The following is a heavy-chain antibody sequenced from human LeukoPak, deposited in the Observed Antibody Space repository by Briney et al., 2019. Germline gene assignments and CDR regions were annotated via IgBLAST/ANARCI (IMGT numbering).Heavy chain of an antibody. CDR1: GFTFSSYA. CDR2: ISYDGSNK. Sequence: GGSLRLSCAAPGFTFSSYAMPRVRQAPGKGLEWVAVISYDGSNKYYADSVKGRFTISRDNSKNTLYLQMNSLRAEDTAVYYCARGEGSYNYFDYWGQGTLVTVSS. D-gene: IGHD1-26*01. CDR3: ARGEGSYNYFDY. V-gene: IGHV3-30*04. J-gene: IGHJ4*02.